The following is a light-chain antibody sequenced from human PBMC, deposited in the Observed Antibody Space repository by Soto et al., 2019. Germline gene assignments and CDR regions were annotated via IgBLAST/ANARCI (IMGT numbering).Light chain of an antibody. J-gene: IGKJ1*01. CDR3: MQTLQTPPT. Sequence: DIVMTQSPLSLPVTPGEPASISCRSSQSLLDSNGYNFLEWYLQKPGQSPQLLIYLGSTRASGVPDRFSGSGSGTDFTLKISRVQAEDVGVYFCMQTLQTPPTFGQGTKVDNK. V-gene: IGKV2-28*01. CDR2: LGS. CDR1: QSLLDSNGYNF.